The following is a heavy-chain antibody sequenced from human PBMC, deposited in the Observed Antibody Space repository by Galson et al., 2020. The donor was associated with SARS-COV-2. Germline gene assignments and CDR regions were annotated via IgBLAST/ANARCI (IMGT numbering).Heavy chain of an antibody. J-gene: IGHJ5*02. CDR1: GGSISNDY. D-gene: IGHD3-9*01. V-gene: IGHV4-59*01. CDR2: IYNSGNT. Sequence: SETLSLTCIVSGGSISNDYWSWIRQPPGKGLEYIGYIYNSGNTNYNPSLKNRATISVDTSKNQFSLKLRSVTAADTAVYYCARAPAIYEKTGYFLGWFDPWGKGTLVTVSS. CDR3: ARAPAIYEKTGYFLGWFDP.